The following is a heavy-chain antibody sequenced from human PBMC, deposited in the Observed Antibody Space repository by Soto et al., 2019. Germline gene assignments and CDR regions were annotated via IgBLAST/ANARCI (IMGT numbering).Heavy chain of an antibody. V-gene: IGHV3-33*01. CDR2: IWYDGSNK. CDR1: GFMFSSYG. D-gene: IGHD6-13*01. CDR3: ATWGYNSNWYGADGVDV. J-gene: IGHJ6*02. Sequence: QVQLVESGGDVVHPGRSLRLSCAASGFMFSSYGMHWVRQAPGKGLEWVAVIWYDGSNKDYVDSVKGRFTISRDNSKNTLYLQMNSLRAEDTAVYHCATWGYNSNWYGADGVDVWGQGTTVTVSS.